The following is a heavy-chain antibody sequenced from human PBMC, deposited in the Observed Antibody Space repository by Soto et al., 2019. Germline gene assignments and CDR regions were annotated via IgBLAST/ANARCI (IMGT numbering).Heavy chain of an antibody. CDR2: ISHSGTV. CDR3: ARSFGWYAIDY. V-gene: IGHV4-4*02. CDR1: GGPISSGYF. Sequence: QVLLQESGPGLVQPSGTLSLSCAVSGGPISSGYFWGWVRQPPGKGLEWLGDISHSGTVNYNPSHKSRVTISMDKSKRQFSLKLNSVTAADTAVYYCARSFGWYAIDYWGQGILVIVSS. J-gene: IGHJ4*02. D-gene: IGHD6-19*01.